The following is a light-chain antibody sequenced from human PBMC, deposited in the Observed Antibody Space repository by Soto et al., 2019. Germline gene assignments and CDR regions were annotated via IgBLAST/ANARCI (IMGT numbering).Light chain of an antibody. CDR3: LLYYGGAQLV. CDR2: GTN. J-gene: IGLJ2*01. CDR1: TGAVTSGYY. Sequence: QAVVTQEPSLTVSPGGTVTLTCASSTGAVTSGYYPNWFQQQPGQAPRALIYGTNNKHSWTPARFSGSLLGGKAALTLSGVQPEDEAEYYCLLYYGGAQLVFGGGTKLTVL. V-gene: IGLV7-43*01.